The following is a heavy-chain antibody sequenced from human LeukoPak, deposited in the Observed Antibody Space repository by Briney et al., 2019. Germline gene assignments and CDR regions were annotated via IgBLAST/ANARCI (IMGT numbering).Heavy chain of an antibody. V-gene: IGHV3-30-3*01. CDR2: ISYDGSNK. CDR1: GFTFSSYA. Sequence: GGSLRLSCAASGFTFSSYAMHWVRQAPGKGLEWVAVISYDGSNKYYADSVKGRFTISRDNSKNTLYLQMNSLRAEDTAVYYCARDYSNDNWFDPWGQGTLATVSS. D-gene: IGHD4-11*01. CDR3: ARDYSNDNWFDP. J-gene: IGHJ5*02.